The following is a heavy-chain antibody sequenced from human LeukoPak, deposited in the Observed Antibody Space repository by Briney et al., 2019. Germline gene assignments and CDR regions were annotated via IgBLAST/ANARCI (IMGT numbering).Heavy chain of an antibody. CDR1: GFSFRSYA. Sequence: PGGSLRLSCAASGFSFRSYAMHWVRQAPGKGLEWVAVISYDGSNKYYADSVKGRFTISRDNSKNTLYLQMNSLRAEDTAVYYCASFYSWSEGDAFDIWGQGTMVTVSS. D-gene: IGHD6-13*01. CDR2: ISYDGSNK. CDR3: ASFYSWSEGDAFDI. V-gene: IGHV3-30-3*01. J-gene: IGHJ3*02.